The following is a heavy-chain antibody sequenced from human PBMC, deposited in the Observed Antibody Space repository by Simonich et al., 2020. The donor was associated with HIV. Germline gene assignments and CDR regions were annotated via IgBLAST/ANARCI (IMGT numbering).Heavy chain of an antibody. V-gene: IGHV4-34*01. CDR3: ARLTAGGLGEYFQH. D-gene: IGHD6-13*01. CDR2: NNPRGST. J-gene: IGHJ1*01. Sequence: QVQLQQWGAGLLKPSETLSLPCAVYGGSFRGYYWSWIRPPPGKGLGWIGENNPRGSTNYNPSLKSRVTISVDTSKNQFSLKLSSVTAADTAVYYCARLTAGGLGEYFQHWGQGTLVTVSS. CDR1: GGSFRGYY.